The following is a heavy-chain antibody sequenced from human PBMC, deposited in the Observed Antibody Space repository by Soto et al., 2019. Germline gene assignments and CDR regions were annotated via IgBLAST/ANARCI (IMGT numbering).Heavy chain of an antibody. J-gene: IGHJ5*02. V-gene: IGHV1-8*01. D-gene: IGHD3-10*01. CDR3: ARQGFGELSVKFDP. CDR1: GYTFTSYD. CDR2: MNPNSGNT. Sequence: VASVKVSCKASGYTFTSYDINWVRQATGQGLEWMGWMNPNSGNTGYAQKFQGRVTMTRNTSISTAYMELSSLRSEDTAVYYCARQGFGELSVKFDPWGQGTLVTVSS.